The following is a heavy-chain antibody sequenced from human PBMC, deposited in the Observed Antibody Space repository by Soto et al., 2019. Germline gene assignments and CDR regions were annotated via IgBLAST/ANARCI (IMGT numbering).Heavy chain of an antibody. J-gene: IGHJ4*02. V-gene: IGHV1-18*01. CDR2: ISAYNGNT. CDR3: ARDTGSSYSDILTGYFGY. D-gene: IGHD3-9*01. Sequence: GASVKVSCKASGYTFTIYGISWVLQAPGQGLEWMGWISAYNGNTNYAQKLQGRVTMTTDTSTSTAYMELRSLRSDDTAVYYCARDTGSSYSDILTGYFGYWGQGTLVTVSS. CDR1: GYTFTIYG.